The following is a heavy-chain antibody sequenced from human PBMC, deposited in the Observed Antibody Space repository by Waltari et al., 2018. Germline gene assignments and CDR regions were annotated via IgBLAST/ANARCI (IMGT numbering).Heavy chain of an antibody. CDR2: IYSGGST. CDR3: ARGEDY. J-gene: IGHJ4*02. Sequence: EVQLVVSGGGLIQPGGYLSLSCAASGFPSSSNYMSWVRQAPGKGLEWVSIIYSGGSTYYADPVKGRFTISRDNSKNTLYLQMNSLRVEDTAVYYCARGEDYWGQGTLVTVSS. V-gene: IGHV3-53*01. CDR1: GFPSSSNY. D-gene: IGHD1-26*01.